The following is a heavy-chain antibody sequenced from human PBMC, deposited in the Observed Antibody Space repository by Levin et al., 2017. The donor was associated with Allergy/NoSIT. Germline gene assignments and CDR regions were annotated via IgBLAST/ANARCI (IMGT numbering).Heavy chain of an antibody. D-gene: IGHD5-12*01. CDR1: GGSVSSGSYY. J-gene: IGHJ4*02. V-gene: IGHV4-61*01. CDR2: RYYSGST. CDR3: ARDRSGSYFDY. Sequence: SQTLSLTCTVSGGSVSSGSYYWSWIRQPPGKGLEWIGYRYYSGSTSYNPSLKSRVTISADTSKNQFSLKLTSVTAADTAVYYCARDRSGSYFDYWGQGTLVTVSS.